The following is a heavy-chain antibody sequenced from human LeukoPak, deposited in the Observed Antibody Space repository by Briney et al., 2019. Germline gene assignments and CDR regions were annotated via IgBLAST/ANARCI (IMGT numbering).Heavy chain of an antibody. CDR3: AKDSSADDSSGYSYYFDY. Sequence: GGSLRLSCAACGFTFSSYGMHWVRQAPGKGLEGVAVISFDATNKYYADSVKGRFTISRDNSKNTLYLQMNSLRAEDTAVYYCAKDSSADDSSGYSYYFDYWGQGTLVTVSS. CDR1: GFTFSSYG. CDR2: ISFDATNK. V-gene: IGHV3-30*18. J-gene: IGHJ4*02. D-gene: IGHD3-22*01.